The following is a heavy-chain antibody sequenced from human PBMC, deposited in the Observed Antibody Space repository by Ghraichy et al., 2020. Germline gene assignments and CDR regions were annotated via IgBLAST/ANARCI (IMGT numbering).Heavy chain of an antibody. J-gene: IGHJ6*02. V-gene: IGHV3-7*03. Sequence: GGSLRLSCAASGFTFSSYWMSWVRQAPGKRLEWVANIKQDGSEKYYVDSVKGRFTISRDNAKNSLYLQMNSLRAEDTAVYYCARARFASTNLYGMDVWGQGATVTVSS. CDR1: GFTFSSYW. D-gene: IGHD2-2*01. CDR3: ARARFASTNLYGMDV. CDR2: IKQDGSEK.